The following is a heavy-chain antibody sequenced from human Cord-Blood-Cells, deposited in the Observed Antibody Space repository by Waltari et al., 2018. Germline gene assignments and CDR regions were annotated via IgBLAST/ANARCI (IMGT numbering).Heavy chain of an antibody. J-gene: IGHJ4*02. CDR1: GGSISSSSYY. V-gene: IGHV4-39*01. Sequence: QLQLQESGPGLVKPSETLSLTCTVSGGSISSSSYYWGWIRQPPGKGLEWIGSIYYSGNTSYNPALQSRVTISVDTSKNQFSLKLSSVTAADTAVYYCARNLGGSYLEGDFDYWGQGTLVTVSS. CDR3: ARNLGGSYLEGDFDY. CDR2: IYYSGNT. D-gene: IGHD1-26*01.